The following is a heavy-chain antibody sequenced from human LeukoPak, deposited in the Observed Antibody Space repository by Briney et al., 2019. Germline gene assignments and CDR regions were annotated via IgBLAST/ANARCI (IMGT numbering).Heavy chain of an antibody. CDR3: AKAQFLGYSNSYYFDY. V-gene: IGHV3-23*01. Sequence: GGSLRLSCAASGFTFSSYAMSWVRQPPGKGLEWVSAISGSGGSTYYADSVKGRFTISRDNSKNTLYLQMNSLRAEDTAVYYCAKAQFLGYSNSYYFDYWGQGTLVTVSS. CDR2: ISGSGGST. J-gene: IGHJ4*02. D-gene: IGHD4-11*01. CDR1: GFTFSSYA.